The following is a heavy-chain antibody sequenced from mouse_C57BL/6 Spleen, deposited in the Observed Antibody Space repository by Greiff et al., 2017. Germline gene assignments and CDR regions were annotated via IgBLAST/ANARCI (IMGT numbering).Heavy chain of an antibody. J-gene: IGHJ4*01. D-gene: IGHD2-1*01. CDR3: ARNSHYYAMDY. CDR1: GYTFTSYD. V-gene: IGHV1-85*01. Sequence: VQLQQSGPELVKPGASVKLSCKASGYTFTSYDINWVQQRPGQGLEWIGWIYPRDGSTKYNEKFKGKATLTVDTSSSTAYMELHSLTSEDSAVYFCARNSHYYAMDYWGQGTSVTVSS. CDR2: IYPRDGST.